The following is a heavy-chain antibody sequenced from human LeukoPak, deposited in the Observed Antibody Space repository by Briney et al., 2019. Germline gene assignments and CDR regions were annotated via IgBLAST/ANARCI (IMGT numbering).Heavy chain of an antibody. D-gene: IGHD3-3*01. CDR1: GGSISSGSYY. J-gene: IGHJ4*02. Sequence: PSQTLSLTCTVSGGSISSGSYYWSWIRQPAGKGLEWIGRIYTSGSTNYNPSLKSRVTISVDTSKNQFSLKLSSVPAADTAVYYCARDRISTNFWSGYYDYWGQGTLVTVSS. CDR2: IYTSGST. CDR3: ARDRISTNFWSGYYDY. V-gene: IGHV4-61*02.